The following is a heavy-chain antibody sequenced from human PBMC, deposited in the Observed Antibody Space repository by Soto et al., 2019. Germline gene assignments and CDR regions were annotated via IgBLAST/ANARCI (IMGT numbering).Heavy chain of an antibody. V-gene: IGHV3-23*01. CDR3: AKGKSENGVDWLDP. Sequence: PGGSLRLSCADSGFMFENYAMIWVRQAPGKGLEWVATVRGNSYGAYYADSVRGRFIISRDNSKNTMSLQLNSLRDDDTAIYYCAKGKSENGVDWLDPWGPGTLVTVSS. J-gene: IGHJ5*02. CDR2: VRGNSYGA. CDR1: GFMFENYA. D-gene: IGHD2-8*01.